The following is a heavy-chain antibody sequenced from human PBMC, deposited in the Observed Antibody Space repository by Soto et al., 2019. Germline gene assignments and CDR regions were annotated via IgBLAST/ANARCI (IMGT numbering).Heavy chain of an antibody. V-gene: IGHV4-30-4*01. J-gene: IGHJ6*02. CDR3: ARESLNCSGGSCHHSYGLDV. Sequence: SETLSLTCTVSGGSISSGDYYWSWIRQPPGKGLEWIGYIFYRGSTYYNPSLKSRLTISVDTSQSQFSLKLRSVTAADTAVYYCARESLNCSGGSCHHSYGLDVWGQGTTVTVSS. CDR1: GGSISSGDYY. D-gene: IGHD2-15*01. CDR2: IFYRGST.